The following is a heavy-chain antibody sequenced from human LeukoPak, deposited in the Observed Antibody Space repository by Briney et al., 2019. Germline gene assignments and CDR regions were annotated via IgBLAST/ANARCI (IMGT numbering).Heavy chain of an antibody. V-gene: IGHV4-34*01. D-gene: IGHD4-17*01. CDR3: ARMGPNGDHEDY. CDR2: ITQSGST. CDR1: GGSIRDSD. J-gene: IGHJ4*02. Sequence: SETLSLTCAVYGGSIRDSDWSWIRQPPGKGLEWIGEITQSGSTNNNPSLKSRVTVSMDTSKNQFSLKLRSLTAADTAMYYCARMGPNGDHEDYWGQGTLVTVSS.